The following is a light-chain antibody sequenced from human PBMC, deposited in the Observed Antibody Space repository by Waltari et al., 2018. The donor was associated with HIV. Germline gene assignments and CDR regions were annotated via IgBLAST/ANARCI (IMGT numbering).Light chain of an antibody. CDR1: NSDVGSYNL. J-gene: IGLJ1*01. V-gene: IGLV2-23*03. Sequence: QSALTQPASVSGSPGQSITISCTGPNSDVGSYNLVPWYQQHPGKAPKLMIYEGSKRPSGVSNRFSGSKSGNTASLTISGLQAEDEADYYCCSYAGSNTFVFGTGTKVTVL. CDR3: CSYAGSNTFV. CDR2: EGS.